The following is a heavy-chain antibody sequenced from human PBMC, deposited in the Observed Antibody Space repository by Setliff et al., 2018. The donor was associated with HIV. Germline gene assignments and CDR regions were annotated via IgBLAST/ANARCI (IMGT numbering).Heavy chain of an antibody. CDR3: VRYIGAAAGYIDH. J-gene: IGHJ4*02. V-gene: IGHV5-51*01. D-gene: IGHD6-25*01. CDR2: IYPGDSDT. CDR1: GYSFTSYW. Sequence: GESLKISCKGSGYSFTSYWIGWVRQMPGKGLEWMGIIYPGDSDTRHSPSSQGQVTISADKSISTAYLDWARLKAPDTAMYYCVRYIGAAAGYIDHWGQGTLVTVSS.